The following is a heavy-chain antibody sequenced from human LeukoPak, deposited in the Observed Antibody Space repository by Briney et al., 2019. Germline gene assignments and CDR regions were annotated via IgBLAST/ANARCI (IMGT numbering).Heavy chain of an antibody. D-gene: IGHD1-26*01. CDR1: GYTFTSYA. CDR2: MNPNSGNT. CDR3: ARGTYSGSYYVDY. V-gene: IGHV1-8*02. Sequence: ASVKVSCKASGYTFTSYAMNWVRQAPGQGLEWLGWMNPNSGNTGYAQKFQGRVTMTRNTSISTAYMELSSLRSEDTAVYYCARGTYSGSYYVDYWGQGTLVTVSS. J-gene: IGHJ4*02.